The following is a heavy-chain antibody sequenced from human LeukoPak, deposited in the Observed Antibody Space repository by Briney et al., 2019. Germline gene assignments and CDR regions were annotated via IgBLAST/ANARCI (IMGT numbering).Heavy chain of an antibody. Sequence: GSLRLSCAASGFTFSSYSMNWVRQAPGKGLEWVSSISSSSSYIYYADSVKGRFTISRDNAKNSLYLQMNSLRAEDTAVYYCARNQGPITIFGVVIPLFDYWGQGTLVTVSS. CDR2: ISSSSSYI. CDR3: ARNQGPITIFGVVIPLFDY. J-gene: IGHJ4*02. CDR1: GFTFSSYS. D-gene: IGHD3-3*01. V-gene: IGHV3-21*01.